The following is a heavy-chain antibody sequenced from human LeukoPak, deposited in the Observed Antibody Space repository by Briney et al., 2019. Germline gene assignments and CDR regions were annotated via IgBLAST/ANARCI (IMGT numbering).Heavy chain of an antibody. D-gene: IGHD2-15*01. CDR1: GDSFSSNYC. Sequence: SETLSLTCNVSGDSFSSNYCWDWIRPPPGKGLEWIATIWYSGGTYYNPSLKSRVIISIDTSKTQFSLRLTSVTATDTAVYYCARRYCSGGVCYFFDSWGQGTLVTVSS. CDR3: ARRYCSGGVCYFFDS. V-gene: IGHV4-39*01. CDR2: IWYSGGT. J-gene: IGHJ4*02.